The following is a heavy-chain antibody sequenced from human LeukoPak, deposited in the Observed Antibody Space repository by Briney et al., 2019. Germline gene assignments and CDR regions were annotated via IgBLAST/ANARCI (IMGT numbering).Heavy chain of an antibody. J-gene: IGHJ4*02. D-gene: IGHD5/OR15-5a*01. Sequence: GASVKVFCKASGYAFSSYGISWVRQAPGQGLEWMGWISGYNGNTNYAQKLQGRVTMTTDTSTTTAYMELRSLRYDDTAVYYCARDWHSVSSTREIYFDYWGQGTLVTVSS. CDR3: ARDWHSVSSTREIYFDY. V-gene: IGHV1-18*01. CDR1: GYAFSSYG. CDR2: ISGYNGNT.